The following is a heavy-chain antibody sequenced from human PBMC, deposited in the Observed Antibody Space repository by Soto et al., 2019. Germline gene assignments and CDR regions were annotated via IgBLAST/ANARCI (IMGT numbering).Heavy chain of an antibody. D-gene: IGHD3-10*01. Sequence: GGSLRLSCAASGFTFSSYAMSWVRQAPGKGLEWVSAISGSGGSTYYADSVKGRFTISRDNSKNTLYLQMNSLRAEDTAVYYCAKAPHPAIWFGELSFFQHWGQGTLVTVSS. J-gene: IGHJ1*01. CDR3: AKAPHPAIWFGELSFFQH. CDR2: ISGSGGST. CDR1: GFTFSSYA. V-gene: IGHV3-23*01.